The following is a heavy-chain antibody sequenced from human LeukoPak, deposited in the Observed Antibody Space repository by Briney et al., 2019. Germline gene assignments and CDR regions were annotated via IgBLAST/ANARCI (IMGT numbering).Heavy chain of an antibody. V-gene: IGHV3-74*01. CDR2: INSVGSAT. CDR1: GFTFSRYW. D-gene: IGHD4/OR15-4a*01. Sequence: GGSLRLSCKASGFTFSRYWMHWVRQAPGKWLVWVSRINSVGSATTYADSVRGRFSICRDNAKKTACLQVNSLRVGDPAVYYCARDYGGWGQGTLVTVPP. CDR3: ARDYGG. J-gene: IGHJ4*02.